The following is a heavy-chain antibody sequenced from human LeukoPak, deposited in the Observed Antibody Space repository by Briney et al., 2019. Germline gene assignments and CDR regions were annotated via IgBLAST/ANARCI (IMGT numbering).Heavy chain of an antibody. Sequence: GGSLRLSCAAPGFTFSNDDMNWVRQAPGKGLEGVSGISGDGGRTWYAGSVKGRFTISRDNSKNTLSLQMNSLRAEDTAVYYCAKVNWCSASCADAWGQGTLVTVSS. D-gene: IGHD2-2*01. CDR2: ISGDGGRT. J-gene: IGHJ4*02. V-gene: IGHV3-23*01. CDR3: AKVNWCSASCADA. CDR1: GFTFSNDD.